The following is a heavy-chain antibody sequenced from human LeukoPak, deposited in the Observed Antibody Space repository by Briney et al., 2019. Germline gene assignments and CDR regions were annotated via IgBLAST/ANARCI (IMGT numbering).Heavy chain of an antibody. D-gene: IGHD3-22*01. V-gene: IGHV1-69*06. CDR3: AREDDYYDSSGYGSLGY. CDR2: IIPIFGTA. Sequence: GASVKVSCKASRGTFSSYAINWVRQAPGQGLEWMGGIIPIFGTANYAQKFQGRVTITADKSTSTACMELSSLISEDTAVYYCAREDDYYDSSGYGSLGYWGQGTLVTVSS. CDR1: RGTFSSYA. J-gene: IGHJ4*02.